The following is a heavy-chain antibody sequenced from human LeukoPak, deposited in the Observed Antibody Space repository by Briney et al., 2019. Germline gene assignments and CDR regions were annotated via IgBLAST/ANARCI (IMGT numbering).Heavy chain of an antibody. V-gene: IGHV4-39*07. Sequence: SETLSLTCTVSGGSISSSSYYWGWIRQPPGKGLEWIGSIYYSGSTNYNPSLKSRVTISVDTSKNQFSLKLSSVTAADTAVYYCARGWQGAGLYYYYYGMDVWGQGTTVTVSS. CDR2: IYYSGST. CDR1: GGSISSSSYY. J-gene: IGHJ6*02. D-gene: IGHD1-26*01. CDR3: ARGWQGAGLYYYYYGMDV.